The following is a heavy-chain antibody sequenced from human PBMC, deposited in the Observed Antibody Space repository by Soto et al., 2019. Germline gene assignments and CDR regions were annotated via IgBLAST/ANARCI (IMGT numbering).Heavy chain of an antibody. V-gene: IGHV4-30-4*08. CDR1: GGSFSSGSYY. Sequence: PLSPTCTVPGGSFSSGSYYWSWIRQPPGKGLEWIGYLCYMGSTYYNPSRKSRVTISVDTSKNQFSLKLSSVTAADTAVYYCARHSWSDGGGAFDYWGQGTLVTVSS. D-gene: IGHD1-26*01. J-gene: IGHJ4*02. CDR2: LCYMGST. CDR3: ARHSWSDGGGAFDY.